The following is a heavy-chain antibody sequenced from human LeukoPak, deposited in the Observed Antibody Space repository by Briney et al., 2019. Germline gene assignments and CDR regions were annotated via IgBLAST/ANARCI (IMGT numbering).Heavy chain of an antibody. CDR3: ARSVYFDWLSLN. J-gene: IGHJ4*02. CDR2: INPNSGGT. V-gene: IGHV1-2*02. Sequence: GASVKVSCKASGYTFTGYYMHWVRQAPVQGLEWMGWINPNSGGTNYAQKFQGRVTMTRDTSISTAYMELSRLRSDDTAVYYCARSVYFDWLSLNWGQGTLVTVSS. CDR1: GYTFTGYY. D-gene: IGHD3-9*01.